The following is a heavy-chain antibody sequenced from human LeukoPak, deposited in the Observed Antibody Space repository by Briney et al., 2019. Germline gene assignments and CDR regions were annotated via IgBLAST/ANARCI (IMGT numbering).Heavy chain of an antibody. J-gene: IGHJ3*02. CDR2: ISSSSSYI. CDR3: AREKELDAFDI. CDR1: GFTFSSYS. V-gene: IGHV3-21*01. D-gene: IGHD1-26*01. Sequence: GWSLRLSCAASGFTFSSYSMNWVRQAPGKGLEWVSSISSSSSYIYYADSVKGRFTISRDNAKNSLYLQMNSLRAEDTAVYYCAREKELDAFDIWGQGTMVTVSS.